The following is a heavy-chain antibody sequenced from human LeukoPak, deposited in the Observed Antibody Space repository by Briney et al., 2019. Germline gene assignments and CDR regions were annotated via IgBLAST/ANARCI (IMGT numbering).Heavy chain of an antibody. CDR3: AREGPATV. CDR1: GGSISSHY. V-gene: IGHV4-59*11. D-gene: IGHD4-17*01. CDR2: IYYSGST. Sequence: PSETLSLTCTVSGGSISSHYWSWIRQPPGKGLEWIGYIYYSGSTNDNPSLKSRVTISVDTSKNQFSLKLSSVTAADTAVYYCAREGPATVWGQGTLVTVSS. J-gene: IGHJ4*02.